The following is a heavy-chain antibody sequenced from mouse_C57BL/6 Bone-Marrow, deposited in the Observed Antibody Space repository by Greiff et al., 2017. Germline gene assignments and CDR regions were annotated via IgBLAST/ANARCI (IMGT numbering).Heavy chain of an antibody. CDR2: IDPANGNT. CDR3: ARIGGYYYGSSYDFDY. D-gene: IGHD1-1*01. Sequence: VQLKQSVAELVRPGASVKLSCTASGFNIKNTYMHWVKQRPEQGLEWIGRIDPANGNTKYAPKFQGKATITADTSSNTAYLQLSSLTSEDTAIYYCARIGGYYYGSSYDFDYWGQGTTLTVSS. J-gene: IGHJ2*01. CDR1: GFNIKNTY. V-gene: IGHV14-3*01.